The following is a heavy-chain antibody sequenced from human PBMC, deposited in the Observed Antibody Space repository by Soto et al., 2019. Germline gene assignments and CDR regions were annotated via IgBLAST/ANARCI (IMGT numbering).Heavy chain of an antibody. V-gene: IGHV1-69*06. J-gene: IGHJ6*02. D-gene: IGHD5-12*01. CDR1: GGSFSTYA. CDR3: AAPRTDGYKVPDPSTYYYYGLDV. CDR2: IIPIFGTP. Sequence: VKVSCKASGGSFSTYAISWVRQAPGQGLEWMGGIIPIFGTPNYAQKFQGRVTITADRSTSTAYLELNSLRSEDTAVYYCAAPRTDGYKVPDPSTYYYYGLDVWGQGTTVTVSS.